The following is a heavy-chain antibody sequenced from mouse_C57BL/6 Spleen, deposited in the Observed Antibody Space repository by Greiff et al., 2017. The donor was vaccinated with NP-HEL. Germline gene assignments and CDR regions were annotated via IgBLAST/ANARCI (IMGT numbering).Heavy chain of an antibody. J-gene: IGHJ2*01. CDR3: TREGDYFDY. V-gene: IGHV1-15*01. CDR2: IDPETGGT. CDR1: GYTFTDYE. Sequence: VQLQQSGAELVRPGASVTLSCKASGYTFTDYEMHWVKQTPVHGLEWIGAIDPETGGTAYHQKFKGKAILTADKSSSTAYMELRSLTSEDSAVYYCTREGDYFDYWGQGTTLTVSS.